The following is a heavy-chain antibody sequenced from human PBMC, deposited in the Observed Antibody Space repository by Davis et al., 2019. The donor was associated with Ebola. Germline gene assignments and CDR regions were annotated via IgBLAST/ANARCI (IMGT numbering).Heavy chain of an antibody. CDR3: ARSGGVIHY. V-gene: IGHV4-4*02. D-gene: IGHD3-16*02. J-gene: IGHJ4*02. CDR1: GGSISSSNW. Sequence: MPSETLSLTCAVSGGSISSSNWWSWVRQPPGKGLEWFGEIYHSGSTNYNPSLKSRVTISVDTSKNQFSLKLSSVTAADTAVYYCARSGGVIHYWGQGTLVTVSS. CDR2: IYHSGST.